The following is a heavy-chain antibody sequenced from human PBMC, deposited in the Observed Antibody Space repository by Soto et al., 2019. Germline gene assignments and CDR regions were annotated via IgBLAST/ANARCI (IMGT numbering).Heavy chain of an antibody. V-gene: IGHV3-7*04. J-gene: IGHJ6*02. CDR1: GFTFSSYW. CDR2: IKQDGSEK. CDR3: ARFYYDSSGYLPSPYYYYYGMDV. D-gene: IGHD3-22*01. Sequence: PGGSLRLSCAASGFTFSSYWMSWVRQAPGKGLEWVANIKQDGSEKYYVDSVKGRFTISRDNAKNSLYLQMNSLRAEDTAVYYCARFYYDSSGYLPSPYYYYYGMDVWGQGTTASVPS.